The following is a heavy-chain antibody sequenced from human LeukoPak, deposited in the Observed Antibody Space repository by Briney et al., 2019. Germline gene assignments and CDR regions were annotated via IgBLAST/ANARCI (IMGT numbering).Heavy chain of an antibody. CDR2: IYNSGST. CDR3: ARAYSSSWYFNWFDP. D-gene: IGHD6-13*01. J-gene: IGHJ5*02. Sequence: PSETLSLTCTVSGYSISSGYFWGWIRQPPGKGLEWIGTIYNSGSTYYNASLESRVTISVDTSKNQFSLKLSSVTAAGTAVYYCARAYSSSWYFNWFDPWGQGTLVTVSS. V-gene: IGHV4-38-2*02. CDR1: GYSISSGYF.